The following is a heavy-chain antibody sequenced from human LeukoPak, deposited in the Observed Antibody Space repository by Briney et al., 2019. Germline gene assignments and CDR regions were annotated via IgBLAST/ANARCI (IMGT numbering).Heavy chain of an antibody. CDR1: GFRLTTYG. J-gene: IGHJ4*02. D-gene: IGHD1-26*01. Sequence: GGSLRLSCEVSGFRLTTYGTHWVRQAPGKGLEWVAYIPFDGSDEYYVDSVKGRFTISRDDSRNTLYLQMTSLRAEDTAVYYCARGQSVGWEIGVCDFWGQGSLVTVAS. CDR3: ARGQSVGWEIGVCDF. CDR2: IPFDGSDE. V-gene: IGHV3-30*02.